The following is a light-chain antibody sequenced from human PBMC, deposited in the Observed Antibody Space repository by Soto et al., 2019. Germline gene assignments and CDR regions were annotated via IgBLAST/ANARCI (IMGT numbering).Light chain of an antibody. CDR3: SSYTSSNTLV. CDR2: EVT. J-gene: IGLJ1*01. Sequence: QSVLTQPASVSGSPGQSITISCTATSSDIAYYNYVSWFQQHPGKVPKLMIYEVTNRPSGVSNRFSGSKSGSTASLTISGLQAEDEADYYCSSYTSSNTLVFGTGTKVTVL. CDR1: SSDIAYYNY. V-gene: IGLV2-14*01.